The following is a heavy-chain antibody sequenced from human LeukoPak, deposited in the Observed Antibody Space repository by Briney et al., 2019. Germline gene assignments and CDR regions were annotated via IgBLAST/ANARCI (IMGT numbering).Heavy chain of an antibody. CDR3: ARVRSIAAAGSWFDP. V-gene: IGHV1-2*02. J-gene: IGHJ5*02. D-gene: IGHD6-13*01. Sequence: APVKVSCKASGYTFTGYYMHWVRQAPGQGLEWMGWINPNSGGTNYAQKFQGRVTMTRDTSISTAYMELSRLRSDDTAVYYCARVRSIAAAGSWFDPWGQGTLVTVSS. CDR1: GYTFTGYY. CDR2: INPNSGGT.